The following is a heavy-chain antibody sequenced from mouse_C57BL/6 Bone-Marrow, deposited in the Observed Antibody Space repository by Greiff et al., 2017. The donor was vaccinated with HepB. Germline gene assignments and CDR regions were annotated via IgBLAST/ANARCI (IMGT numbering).Heavy chain of an antibody. Sequence: QVQLKQSGAELVRPGTSVKVSCKASGYAFTNYLIEWVKQRPGQGLEWIGVINPGSGGTNYNEKFKGKATLTADKSSSTAYMQLSSLTSEDSAVYFCAREGDGSSYDYAMDYWGQGTSVTVSS. J-gene: IGHJ4*01. CDR2: INPGSGGT. CDR3: AREGDGSSYDYAMDY. CDR1: GYAFTNYL. V-gene: IGHV1-54*01. D-gene: IGHD1-1*01.